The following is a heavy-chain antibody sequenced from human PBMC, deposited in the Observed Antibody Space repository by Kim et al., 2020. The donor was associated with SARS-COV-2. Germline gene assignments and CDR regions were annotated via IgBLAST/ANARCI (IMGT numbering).Heavy chain of an antibody. D-gene: IGHD3-10*01. V-gene: IGHV5-51*01. CDR2: FFPGDSDA. J-gene: IGHJ4*02. CDR3: ARFADGRYHDS. Sequence: GESLKISCRDSGYSFSTYWVAWVRQRPGKGLEWMGIFFPGDSDARYGPSFQGLVTMSVDKSINTAYLEWTSLKASDTAMYYCARFADGRYHDSWGQGTQVSVSS. CDR1: GYSFSTYW.